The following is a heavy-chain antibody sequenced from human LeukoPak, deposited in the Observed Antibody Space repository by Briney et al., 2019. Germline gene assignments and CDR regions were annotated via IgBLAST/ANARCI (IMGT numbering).Heavy chain of an antibody. V-gene: IGHV1-18*01. D-gene: IGHD2-2*01. CDR3: ARDHCTSSGCYEYYYYGMDV. CDR2: ISAYNGDT. J-gene: IGHJ6*02. CDR1: GYTFNRHG. Sequence: ASVKVSCKASGYTFNRHGISWARQAPGQGLEWMGWISAYNGDTKYAQKFQGRVTLTIDTSTSTAYMEVRSLRSDDTAVYYCARDHCTSSGCYEYYYYGMDVWGQGTTVTVSS.